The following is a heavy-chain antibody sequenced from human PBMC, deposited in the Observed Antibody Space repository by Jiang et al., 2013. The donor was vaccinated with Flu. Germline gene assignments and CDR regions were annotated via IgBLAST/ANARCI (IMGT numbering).Heavy chain of an antibody. CDR3: ARAYSSYRPYYGMDV. CDR1: GGSISSYY. Sequence: GSGLVKPSETLSLTCTVSGGSISSYYWSWIRQPPRKGLEWIGYIYYSGSTNYNPSLKSRVTISVDTSKNQFSLKVSSVTAADTAVYYCARAYSSYRPYYGMDVWGKGTTVTVSS. V-gene: IGHV4-59*01. CDR2: IYYSGST. D-gene: IGHD6-6*01. J-gene: IGHJ6*04.